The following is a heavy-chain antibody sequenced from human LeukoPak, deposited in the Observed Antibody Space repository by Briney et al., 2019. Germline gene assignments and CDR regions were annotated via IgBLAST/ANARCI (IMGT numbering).Heavy chain of an antibody. Sequence: ASVKVSCKASGYTFTTYTIHWVRQAPGQRLEWMGWISAGNGNTKYSQKFQGRVTITRDTYASTAYMELSGLRSEDTAVYYCARQLPYLQFDHWGQGTLVTVSS. CDR3: ARQLPYLQFDH. CDR2: ISAGNGNT. CDR1: GYTFTTYT. J-gene: IGHJ4*02. D-gene: IGHD2-2*01. V-gene: IGHV1-3*01.